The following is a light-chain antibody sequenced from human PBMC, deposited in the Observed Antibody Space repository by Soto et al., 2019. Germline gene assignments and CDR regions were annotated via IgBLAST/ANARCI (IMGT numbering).Light chain of an antibody. J-gene: IGLJ1*01. Sequence: QSVLTQPPSASGSPGQSVTISCTGTSSDVGAYNSVSWYQQHPDKVPKVMIYEVSKRPSGVPDRFSGSKSGNTASLTVSGLQPEDEADYYCSSFAGSKYVFGTGTKVTVL. V-gene: IGLV2-8*01. CDR2: EVS. CDR3: SSFAGSKYV. CDR1: SSDVGAYNS.